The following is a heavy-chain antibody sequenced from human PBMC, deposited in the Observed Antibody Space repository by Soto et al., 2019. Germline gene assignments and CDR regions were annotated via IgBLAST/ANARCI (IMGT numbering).Heavy chain of an antibody. Sequence: QLQLQESGPGLVKPSETLSLICTVSGDSMISSSFYWDWIRQAPGRGLEWIGSIYYSGNTYYNPSLKSRFTISVATSRTPFSPNLTSVTAGDTALYYCAGHGGAYCTSSTCHMAGWFDPWGQGTLVTVSS. CDR2: IYYSGNT. D-gene: IGHD2-2*02. CDR3: AGHGGAYCTSSTCHMAGWFDP. V-gene: IGHV4-39*01. J-gene: IGHJ5*02. CDR1: GDSMISSSFY.